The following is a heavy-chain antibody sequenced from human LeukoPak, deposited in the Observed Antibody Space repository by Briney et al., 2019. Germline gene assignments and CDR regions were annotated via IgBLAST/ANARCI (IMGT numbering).Heavy chain of an antibody. D-gene: IGHD6-19*01. CDR1: GFTFSDYW. J-gene: IGHJ4*02. V-gene: IGHV3-7*03. CDR2: IKQDGGDK. Sequence: GGSLRLSCAASGFTFSDYWMSRVRQAPGRGLEWVANIKQDGGDKYYVDSVKGRFTISRDNADNSLYLQMNNLRVEDTAVYYCARDVGWTGGFFDYWGQGSLVTVSS. CDR3: ARDVGWTGGFFDY.